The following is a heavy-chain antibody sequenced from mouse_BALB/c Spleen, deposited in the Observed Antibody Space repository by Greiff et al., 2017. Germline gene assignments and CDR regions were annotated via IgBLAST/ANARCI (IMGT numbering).Heavy chain of an antibody. Sequence: EVQLQQSGAELVKPGASVKLSCTASGFNIKDTYMHWVKQRPEQGLEWIGRIDPANGNTKYDPKFQGKATITADTSSNPAYLQLSCLTSEDTAVYYCARGYARRVYYAMDYWGQGTSVTVSA. D-gene: IGHD2-10*02. CDR2: IDPANGNT. J-gene: IGHJ4*01. V-gene: IGHV14-3*02. CDR3: ARGYARRVYYAMDY. CDR1: GFNIKDTY.